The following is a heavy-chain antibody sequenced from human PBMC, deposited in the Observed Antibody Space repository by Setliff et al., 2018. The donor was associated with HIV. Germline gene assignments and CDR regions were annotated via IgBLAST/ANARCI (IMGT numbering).Heavy chain of an antibody. J-gene: IGHJ6*03. CDR3: ARDRDIVVVPASPQGYYYYMDV. V-gene: IGHV4-34*01. CDR2: INHSGST. CDR1: GGSLSGYY. D-gene: IGHD2-2*01. Sequence: SETLSLTCAVYGGSLSGYYWSWIRQPPGKGLEWFGEINHSGSTNYNPSLKSRVTISVDTSKNQFSLKLSSVTAADTAVYYCARDRDIVVVPASPQGYYYYMDVWGNGTTVTVSS.